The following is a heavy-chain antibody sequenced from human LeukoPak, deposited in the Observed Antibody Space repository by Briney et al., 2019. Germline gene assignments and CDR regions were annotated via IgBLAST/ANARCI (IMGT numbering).Heavy chain of an antibody. CDR1: GGSISSSNW. V-gene: IGHV4-4*02. CDR3: ARDDRIAAGPFDY. J-gene: IGHJ4*02. Sequence: PSGTLSLTCAVSGGSISSSNWWSWVRQPPGKGLEWIGEIYHSGSTNYNPSLKSRVTISVDTSKNQFSLKLSSVTAADTAVYYCARDDRIAAGPFDYWGQGTLVTVSS. CDR2: IYHSGST. D-gene: IGHD6-13*01.